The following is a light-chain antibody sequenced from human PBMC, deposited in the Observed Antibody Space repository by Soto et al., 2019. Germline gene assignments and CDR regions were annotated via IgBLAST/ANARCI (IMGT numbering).Light chain of an antibody. V-gene: IGKV3-20*01. CDR2: GAY. CDR3: QPYGSSPPWT. Sequence: EIELTQSPGTLSLSPGDIATLSCRASQSVSSSYLAWYQQKPGQAPRLLIYGAYSRATGIPDRFSGSGSGTDFTLTISRLEPEDFAVYSCQPYGSSPPWTLGQGTKVDI. CDR1: QSVSSSY. J-gene: IGKJ1*01.